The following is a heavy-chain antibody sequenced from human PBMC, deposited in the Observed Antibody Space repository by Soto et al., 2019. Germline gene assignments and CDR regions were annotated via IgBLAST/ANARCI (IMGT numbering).Heavy chain of an antibody. Sequence: SETLSLTCTVSGGSINSSSYYWGWIREPPGKGLEWIGSIYYSGSTYYNPSLKSRVTISVDTSKNQFSLKLSSVTAADTAVYYCARHGKTTLTDFDYWGQGTLVTVSS. J-gene: IGHJ4*02. CDR1: GGSINSSSYY. CDR2: IYYSGST. D-gene: IGHD4-4*01. V-gene: IGHV4-39*01. CDR3: ARHGKTTLTDFDY.